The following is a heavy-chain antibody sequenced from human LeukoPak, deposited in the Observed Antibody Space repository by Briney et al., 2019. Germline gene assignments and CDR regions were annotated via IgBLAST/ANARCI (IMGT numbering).Heavy chain of an antibody. D-gene: IGHD6-13*01. Sequence: PSETLSLTCTVSGGSISSSSYYWGWIRQPPGKGLEWIGSIYYSGSTYYNPSLKSRVTISVDTSKNQFSLKLSSVTAADTAVYYCARGLQGYRIAAAGTFPPGRYYYYMDVWGKGTTVTVSS. CDR1: GGSISSSSYY. V-gene: IGHV4-39*07. CDR2: IYYSGST. J-gene: IGHJ6*03. CDR3: ARGLQGYRIAAAGTFPPGRYYYYMDV.